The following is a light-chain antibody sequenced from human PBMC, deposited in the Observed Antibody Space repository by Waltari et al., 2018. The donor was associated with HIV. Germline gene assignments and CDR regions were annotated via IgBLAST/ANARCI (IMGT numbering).Light chain of an antibody. CDR2: TDN. J-gene: IGLJ1*01. CDR1: SSNIGSNS. CDR3: AAWDDRLRGYV. Sequence: QSVLTQPPSASGTPGPRVTISCSGISSNIGSNSVCWFQQLPGTAPTVLIYTDNHRPSGVPDRVAGSKAATSASLAISGLRSEDEADYFCAAWDDRLRGYVFGTGTKVTVL. V-gene: IGLV1-47*01.